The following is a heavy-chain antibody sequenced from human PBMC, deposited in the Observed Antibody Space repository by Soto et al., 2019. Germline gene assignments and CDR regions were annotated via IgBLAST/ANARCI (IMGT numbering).Heavy chain of an antibody. CDR1: GGSFSGYY. V-gene: IGHV4-34*01. D-gene: IGHD3-10*01. Sequence: SETLSLTCAVYGGSFSGYYWSWIRQPPGKGLEWIGEINHSGSTNYNPSLKSRVTISVDTSKNQFSLKLSSVTAADTAVYYCARIPLLWFGEHTGYYFDYWGQGTLVTVSS. CDR3: ARIPLLWFGEHTGYYFDY. J-gene: IGHJ4*02. CDR2: INHSGST.